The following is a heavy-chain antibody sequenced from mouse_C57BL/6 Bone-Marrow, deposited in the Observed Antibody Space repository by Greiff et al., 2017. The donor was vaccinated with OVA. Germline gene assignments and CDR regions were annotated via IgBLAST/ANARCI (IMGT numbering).Heavy chain of an antibody. D-gene: IGHD2-4*01. V-gene: IGHV1-55*01. CDR2: IYPGSGST. CDR1: GYTFTSYW. CDR3: ARKFYDYDRYFDV. Sequence: VQLQQPGAELVKPGASVKMSCKASGYTFTSYWITWVKQRPGQGLEWIGDIYPGSGSTNYNEKFKSKATLTVDTSSSTAYMQLSSLTSEDSAVYYCARKFYDYDRYFDVWGTGTTVTVSS. J-gene: IGHJ1*03.